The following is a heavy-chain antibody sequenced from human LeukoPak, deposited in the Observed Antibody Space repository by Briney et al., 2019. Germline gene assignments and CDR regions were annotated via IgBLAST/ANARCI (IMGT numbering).Heavy chain of an antibody. V-gene: IGHV1-18*01. CDR2: IIAYNGNT. J-gene: IGHJ5*02. D-gene: IGHD4-17*01. CDR3: ASTNRHDYGDYVTWFDP. CDR1: GYTFTSYG. Sequence: ASVTVSCKASGYTFTSYGISWVRQAPGQGLEWMGWIIAYNGNTNYAQKLQGRVTMATDTSTSTAYMELRSLRSDDTAVYYCASTNRHDYGDYVTWFDPWGQGTLVSVSS.